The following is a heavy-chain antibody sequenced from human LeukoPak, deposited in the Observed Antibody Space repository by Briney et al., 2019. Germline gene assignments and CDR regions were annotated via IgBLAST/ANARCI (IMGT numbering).Heavy chain of an antibody. J-gene: IGHJ4*02. CDR2: IYYSGST. Sequence: SETPSLTCSVSSASVSSGSYYWSWIRQPPGKGLEWIGYIYYSGSTYYNPSLKSRVTISVDTSKNQFSLKLSSVTAANTAVYYCARDPPSFGSGTYYTIWGQGTLVTVSS. V-gene: IGHV4-30-4*01. D-gene: IGHD3-10*01. CDR1: SASVSSGSYY. CDR3: ARDPPSFGSGTYYTI.